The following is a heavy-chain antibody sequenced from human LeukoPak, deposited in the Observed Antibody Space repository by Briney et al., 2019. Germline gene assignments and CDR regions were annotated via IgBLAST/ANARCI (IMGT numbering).Heavy chain of an antibody. D-gene: IGHD4/OR15-4a*01. CDR2: IKQDGSEK. J-gene: IGHJ4*02. CDR3: VSSVGAFASN. V-gene: IGHV3-7*03. Sequence: GGSLRLSCAASGFTFSSYWMLWVRQAPGKGLEWAANIKQDGSEKYHVDSVKGRFTISRDNAKNSLYLQMNSLRAEDTAVYYCVSSVGAFASNWGQGTLVTVST. CDR1: GFTFSSYW.